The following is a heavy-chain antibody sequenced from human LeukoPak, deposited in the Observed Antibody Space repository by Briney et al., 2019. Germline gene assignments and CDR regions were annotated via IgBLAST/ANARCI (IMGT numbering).Heavy chain of an antibody. Sequence: GASVKVSCKASGYTFTGYYMHWVRQAPGQGLEWMGRINPNSGGTNYAQKFQGRVTMTRDTSISTAYMELSRLRSDDTAVYYCAALVGATGWVSYWGQGTLVTVSS. CDR1: GYTFTGYY. J-gene: IGHJ4*02. D-gene: IGHD1-26*01. V-gene: IGHV1-2*06. CDR3: AALVGATGWVSY. CDR2: INPNSGGT.